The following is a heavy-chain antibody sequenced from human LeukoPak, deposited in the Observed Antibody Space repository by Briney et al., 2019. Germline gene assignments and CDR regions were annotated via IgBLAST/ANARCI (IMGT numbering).Heavy chain of an antibody. V-gene: IGHV3-15*01. CDR1: GFTFSSYW. CDR2: IKSKTDGGTT. CDR3: TTHPVVLRFLEWSYYMDV. Sequence: GGSLRLSCAASGFTFSSYWMSWVRQAPGKGLEWVGRIKSKTDGGTTDYAAPVKGRFTISRDDSKNTLYLQMNSLKTEDTAVYYCTTHPVVLRFLEWSYYMDVWGKGTTVTVSS. D-gene: IGHD3-3*01. J-gene: IGHJ6*03.